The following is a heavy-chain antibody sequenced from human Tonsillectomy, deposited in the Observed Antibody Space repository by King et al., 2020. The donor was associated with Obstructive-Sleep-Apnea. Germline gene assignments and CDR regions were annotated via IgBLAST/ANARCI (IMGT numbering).Heavy chain of an antibody. Sequence: VQLVESGGGMVQPGGSLRLSCAASGFTFSGYAISWVRQAPGKGLEWVSAINTRGTTFYPGSVRGRFTISRDNSKYTVDLQGNSLRAEDTALYYCAKEGGGSGVYWVDSWGQGTLVTVSS. V-gene: IGHV3-23*04. CDR1: GFTFSGYA. CDR3: AKEGGGSGVYWVDS. CDR2: INTRGTT. J-gene: IGHJ4*02. D-gene: IGHD3-10*01.